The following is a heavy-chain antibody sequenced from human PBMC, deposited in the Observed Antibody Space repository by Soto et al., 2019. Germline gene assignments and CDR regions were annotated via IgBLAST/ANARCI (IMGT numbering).Heavy chain of an antibody. CDR2: ISYSGST. CDR3: ARERVAGWDNWFDP. D-gene: IGHD2-15*01. CDR1: GGSISSGDYY. Sequence: QVQLQESGPGLVKPSQTLSLTCTVSGGSISSGDYYWSWIRQPPGKGLEWIGYISYSGSTYYNPSLKSRVTISVDPSKHQFSLKLSSVTAADTAVYYCARERVAGWDNWFDPWGQGTLVTVSS. J-gene: IGHJ5*02. V-gene: IGHV4-30-4*01.